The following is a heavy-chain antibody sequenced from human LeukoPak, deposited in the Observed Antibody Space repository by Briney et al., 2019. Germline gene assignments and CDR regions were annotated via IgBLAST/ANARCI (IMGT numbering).Heavy chain of an antibody. CDR2: INQDGSEK. CDR1: GFTFNSYW. D-gene: IGHD4-17*01. CDR3: ARSTRTVSLEFDY. J-gene: IGHJ4*02. Sequence: GGSLRLSCAASGFTFNSYWMSWVRQAPGKGLEWVANINQDGSEKYYVHSVKGRFTISRDNAKNSLYLQMNSLRAEDTAVYYCARSTRTVSLEFDYWGQGTLVTVSS. V-gene: IGHV3-7*01.